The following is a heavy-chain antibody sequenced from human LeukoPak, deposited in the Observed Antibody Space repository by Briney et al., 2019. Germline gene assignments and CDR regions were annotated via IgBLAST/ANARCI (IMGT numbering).Heavy chain of an antibody. D-gene: IGHD3-10*01. V-gene: IGHV3-11*01. CDR3: ARDYNC. J-gene: IGHJ4*02. CDR2: INPSGTVI. Sequence: GGSLRLPCSASGFTFTDYYMSWIRQAPGKGLEWVSYINPSGTVIYYGDSVKGRFTISRDNAKKSLYLQMNSLRAEDTAVYYCARDYNCWGQGTLVTVSS. CDR1: GFTFTDYY.